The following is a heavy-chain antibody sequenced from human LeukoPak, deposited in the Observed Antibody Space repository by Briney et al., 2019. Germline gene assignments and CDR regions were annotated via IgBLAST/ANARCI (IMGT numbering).Heavy chain of an antibody. D-gene: IGHD5-18*01. CDR3: ARVMEGYSYVL. V-gene: IGHV4-4*07. Sequence: SETLSLTCTVSGGSISGYYWSWIRQPPPKGLERIVRIYTSGSTNYNPSLKSRVTMSVDTSKDQFSLKLSSVTAADTAVYYCARVMEGYSYVLWGQGPLVTVSS. J-gene: IGHJ4*02. CDR1: GGSISGYY. CDR2: IYTSGST.